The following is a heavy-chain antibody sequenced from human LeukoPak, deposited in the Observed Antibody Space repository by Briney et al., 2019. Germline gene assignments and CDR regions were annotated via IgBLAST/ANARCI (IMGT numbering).Heavy chain of an antibody. J-gene: IGHJ4*02. Sequence: PSETLSLTCTASGGSISSYYWSWIRQPPGKRLEWIGYIYHSGSTNYNSSLKSRVTISVDTSKNQFSLKLSSVTAADTAVYYCARHAAFAEYQSHLTHFDYWGQGTLVTVSS. CDR1: GGSISSYY. CDR3: ARHAAFAEYQSHLTHFDY. D-gene: IGHD2-2*01. V-gene: IGHV4-59*08. CDR2: IYHSGST.